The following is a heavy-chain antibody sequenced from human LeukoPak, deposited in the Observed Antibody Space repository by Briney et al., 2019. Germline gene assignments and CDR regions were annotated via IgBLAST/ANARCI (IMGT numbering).Heavy chain of an antibody. CDR3: VRGGRMNWFDP. Sequence: SETLSLTCTVSGGSISSSSYYWGWIRQPPGKGLEWIGTIYYSGSTYYNPSLKSRVTISVDTSTNQFSLKLTSVTAADTALYYCVRGGRMNWFDPWGQGTLVTVSS. CDR2: IYYSGST. V-gene: IGHV4-39*07. D-gene: IGHD2-15*01. CDR1: GGSISSSSYY. J-gene: IGHJ5*02.